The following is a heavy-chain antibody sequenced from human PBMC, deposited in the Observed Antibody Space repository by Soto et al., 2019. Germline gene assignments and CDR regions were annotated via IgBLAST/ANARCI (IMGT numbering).Heavy chain of an antibody. V-gene: IGHV4-39*07. CDR2: IYYSGST. J-gene: IGHJ3*02. D-gene: IGHD3-22*01. CDR1: GGSISSNYYY. CDR3: ARCLTYYYDSSPGSAFDI. Sequence: SETLSLTCTVSGGSISSNYYYWGWIRQPPGKGLEWIGSIYYSGSTYYNPSLKSRVTISVDTSKNQFSLKLSSVTAADTAVYYCARCLTYYYDSSPGSAFDIWGQGTMVT.